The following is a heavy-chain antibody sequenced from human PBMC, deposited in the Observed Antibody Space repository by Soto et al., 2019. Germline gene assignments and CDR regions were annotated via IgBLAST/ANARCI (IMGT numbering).Heavy chain of an antibody. CDR1: GGSFSGYY. CDR2: INHSGST. D-gene: IGHD3-22*01. Sequence: SETLSLTCAVYGGSFSGYYWSWIRQPPGKGLEWIGEINHSGSTNYNPSLKSRVTISRDDSKNTLYLQMDSLKIEDTAVYYCVTELVAYYDSNWGQGTLVTVSS. CDR3: VTELVAYYDSN. V-gene: IGHV4-34*06. J-gene: IGHJ4*02.